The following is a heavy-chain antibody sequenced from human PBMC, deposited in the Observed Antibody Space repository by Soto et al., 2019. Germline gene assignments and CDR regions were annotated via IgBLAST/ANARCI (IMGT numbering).Heavy chain of an antibody. Sequence: QVQLVESGGGVVQPGRSLRLSCAASGFTFSSYGMHWVRQAPGKGLEWVADIWYDGSNKYYADSVKGRFTISRDNSKNTLYLQRNSLRAEDTAVYYCARGDPGYCSGGSCYYYYYYMDVWGKGTTVTVSS. CDR3: ARGDPGYCSGGSCYYYYYYMDV. V-gene: IGHV3-33*01. CDR1: GFTFSSYG. D-gene: IGHD2-15*01. J-gene: IGHJ6*03. CDR2: IWYDGSNK.